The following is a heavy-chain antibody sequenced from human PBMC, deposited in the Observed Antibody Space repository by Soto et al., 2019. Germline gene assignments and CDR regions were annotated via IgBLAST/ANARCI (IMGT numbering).Heavy chain of an antibody. Sequence: SETLSLTCAVYGGSFSDYYWSWIRQPPGKGLEWIGEINHSGSTNYNPSLKSRVTISVDTSKNQFSLKLSSVTAADTAVYYCARGPAGDYGSGSYFGYWGQGTLVTVSS. CDR1: GGSFSDYY. V-gene: IGHV4-34*01. D-gene: IGHD3-10*01. J-gene: IGHJ4*02. CDR2: INHSGST. CDR3: ARGPAGDYGSGSYFGY.